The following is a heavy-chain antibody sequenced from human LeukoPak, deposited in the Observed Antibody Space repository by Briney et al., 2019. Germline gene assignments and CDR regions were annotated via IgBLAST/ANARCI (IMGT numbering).Heavy chain of an antibody. Sequence: PSETLSLTCTVSGGSISSYYWSWIRQPPGKGLEWIGYIYYSGSTNYNPSLKSRVTISVDTSKNQFSLKLSSVTAADTAVYYCAREEQLGLGDWFDPWGQGTLVTVSS. V-gene: IGHV4-59*01. CDR1: GGSISSYY. D-gene: IGHD6-13*01. CDR2: IYYSGST. CDR3: AREEQLGLGDWFDP. J-gene: IGHJ5*02.